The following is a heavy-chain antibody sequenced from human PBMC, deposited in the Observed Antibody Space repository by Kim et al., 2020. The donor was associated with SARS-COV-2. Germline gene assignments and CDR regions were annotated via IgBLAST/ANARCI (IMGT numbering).Heavy chain of an antibody. CDR3: AKSATYSSSWYDYMDV. CDR1: GFTFSSYA. CDR2: ISGSGGST. D-gene: IGHD6-13*01. J-gene: IGHJ6*03. V-gene: IGHV3-23*01. Sequence: GGSLRLSCAASGFTFSSYAMSWVRQAPGKGLEWVSAISGSGGSTYYADSVKGRFTISRDNSKNTLYLQMNSLRAEDTAVYYCAKSATYSSSWYDYMDVWGKGTTVTVSS.